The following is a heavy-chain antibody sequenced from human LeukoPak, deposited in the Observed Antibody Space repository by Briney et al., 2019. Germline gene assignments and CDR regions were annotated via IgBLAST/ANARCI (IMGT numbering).Heavy chain of an antibody. CDR1: GFTVSSSY. V-gene: IGHV3-66*01. J-gene: IGHJ3*02. D-gene: IGHD6-6*01. CDR2: IYSGGST. Sequence: GGSLRLSCAASGFTVSSSYMSWVRQAPGKGLEWVSVIYSGGSTYYADSVKGRFTISRDNSKNTLYLQMNSLRAEDTAVHYCAREVAASRYAFDIWGQGTMVTVSS. CDR3: AREVAASRYAFDI.